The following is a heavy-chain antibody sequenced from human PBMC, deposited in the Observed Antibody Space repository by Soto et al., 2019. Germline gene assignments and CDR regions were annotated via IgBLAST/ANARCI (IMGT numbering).Heavy chain of an antibody. CDR3: ARDYYDILTGPARAFDI. CDR1: GGSISSGGYY. D-gene: IGHD3-9*01. J-gene: IGHJ3*02. CDR2: IYYSGST. Sequence: PSETLSLTCTVSGGSISSGGYYWSWIRQHPGKGLEWIGYIYYSGSTYYNPSLKSRVTISVDTSKNQFSLKLSSLTAADTAVYYCARDYYDILTGPARAFDIWGQGTMVTVSS. V-gene: IGHV4-31*03.